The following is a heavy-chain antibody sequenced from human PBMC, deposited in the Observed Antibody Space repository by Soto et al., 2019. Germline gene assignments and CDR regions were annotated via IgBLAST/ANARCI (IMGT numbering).Heavy chain of an antibody. CDR3: AKGPNYYDRSGYHYWFDS. CDR2: ISGVGGST. D-gene: IGHD3-22*01. V-gene: IGHV3-23*01. CDR1: GFAFSSYA. J-gene: IGHJ5*01. Sequence: EVQLLESGGGLEQPGGSLRLSCATSGFAFSSYAMTWVRQAPGKGLEGVSSISGVGGSTYYADSVKGRFTISRDNSENTLYVQMNSLRAEDTAVYYCAKGPNYYDRSGYHYWFDSWGQGTLVTVSS.